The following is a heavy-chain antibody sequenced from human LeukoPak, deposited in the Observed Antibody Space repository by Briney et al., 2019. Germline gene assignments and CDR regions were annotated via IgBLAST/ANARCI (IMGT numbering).Heavy chain of an antibody. CDR2: INPNSGGT. D-gene: IGHD3-22*01. Sequence: GASVEVSCKASGYTFTTYGISWVRQAPGQGLEWMGWINPNSGGTNYAQKFQGRVTMTRDTSISTAYMELSRLRSDDTAVYYCARDPGYYYDSSGYYYVDWGQGTLVIVSS. J-gene: IGHJ4*02. CDR1: GYTFTTYG. CDR3: ARDPGYYYDSSGYYYVD. V-gene: IGHV1-2*02.